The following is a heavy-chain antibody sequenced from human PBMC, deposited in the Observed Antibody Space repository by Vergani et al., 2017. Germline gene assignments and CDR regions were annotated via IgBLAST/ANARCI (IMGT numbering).Heavy chain of an antibody. Sequence: QVQLQESGPGLVKPSQTLSLTCTVSGGSISSGGYYWSWIRQHPGKGLEWVSYISSSSSYTNYADSVKGRFTISRDNAKNSLYLQMNSLRAEDTAVYYCARAADYYDSSGYYDYWGQGTLVTVSS. D-gene: IGHD3-22*01. CDR1: GGSISSGGYY. V-gene: IGHV3-11*05. J-gene: IGHJ4*02. CDR2: ISSSSSYT. CDR3: ARAADYYDSSGYYDY.